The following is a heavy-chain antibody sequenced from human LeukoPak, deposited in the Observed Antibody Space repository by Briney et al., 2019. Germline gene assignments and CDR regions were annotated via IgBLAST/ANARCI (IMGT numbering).Heavy chain of an antibody. CDR1: GLHFSGSA. J-gene: IGHJ4*02. V-gene: IGHV3-73*01. CDR2: IRSKANRYAT. CDR3: TSRMSIVGATMRDY. D-gene: IGHD1-26*01. Sequence: GGSLRLSCAASGLHFSGSAMHRVPEASGKGLEWVGRIRSKANRYATAYAASVKGRFTISRDDSKNTAYLQMNSLKTEDTAVYYCTSRMSIVGATMRDYWGQGTLVTVSS.